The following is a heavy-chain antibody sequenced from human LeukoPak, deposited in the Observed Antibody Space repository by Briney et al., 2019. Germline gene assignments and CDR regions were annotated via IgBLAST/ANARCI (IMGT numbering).Heavy chain of an antibody. CDR1: GGSISSYY. V-gene: IGHV4-59*06. CDR2: IYYSGST. CDR3: AGDTMVRGVIIGTDY. D-gene: IGHD3-10*01. Sequence: SETLSLTCTVSGGSISSYYWSWIRQPPGKGLEWIGYIYYSGSTYYNPSLKSRVTISVDTSKNQFSLKLSSVTAADTAVYYCAGDTMVRGVIIGTDYWGQGTLVTVSS. J-gene: IGHJ4*02.